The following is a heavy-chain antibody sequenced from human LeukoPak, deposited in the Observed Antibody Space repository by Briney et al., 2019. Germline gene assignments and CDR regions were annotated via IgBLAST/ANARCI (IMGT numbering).Heavy chain of an antibody. V-gene: IGHV4-4*02. CDR2: IYHSGII. CDR1: GGSISSGTW. Sequence: SETLSLTCAVSGGSISSGTWWSWVRQPPGKGLEWIGEIYHSGIINYNPSLKSRVTISIDKSKNQFSLDLNSVIAADTAVYYCARHGAYCFDYWGQGTLVSVSS. CDR3: ARHGAYCFDY. J-gene: IGHJ4*02. D-gene: IGHD4/OR15-4a*01.